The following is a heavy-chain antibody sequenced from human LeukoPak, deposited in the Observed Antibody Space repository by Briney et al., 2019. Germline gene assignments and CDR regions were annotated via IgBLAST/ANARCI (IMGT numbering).Heavy chain of an antibody. CDR1: GYTFTSYH. V-gene: IGHV1-46*01. D-gene: IGHD1-1*01. Sequence: ASVKVSCKASGYTFTSYHMHWVRQAPGQGLEWMGIINPSGGSTSYAQKFQGRVTMTRDTSTSTVYMELSSLRSEDTAVYYCARDLNWNVRDYYYGMDVWGKGTTVTVSS. CDR3: ARDLNWNVRDYYYGMDV. J-gene: IGHJ6*04. CDR2: INPSGGST.